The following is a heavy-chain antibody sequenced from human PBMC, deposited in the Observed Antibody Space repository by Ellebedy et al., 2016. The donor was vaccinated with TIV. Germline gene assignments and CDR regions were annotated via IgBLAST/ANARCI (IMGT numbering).Heavy chain of an antibody. CDR2: IREDGGRK. V-gene: IGHV3-7*01. Sequence: PGGSLRLSCAASGLTFSSYGMHWVRQAPGKRLEWVANIREDGGRKGYVDSVEGRFAISRDNARNSVSLQMNSLRVDDTAMYYCARDGFGGYLDNWGQGALV. D-gene: IGHD3-16*01. CDR3: ARDGFGGYLDN. J-gene: IGHJ4*02. CDR1: GLTFSSYG.